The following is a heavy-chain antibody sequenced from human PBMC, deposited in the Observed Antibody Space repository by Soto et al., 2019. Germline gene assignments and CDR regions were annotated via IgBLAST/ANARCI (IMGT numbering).Heavy chain of an antibody. CDR1: GYTFTNYG. CDR3: ARGGSSWSAEYYQH. V-gene: IGHV1-18*01. Sequence: QVQLVQSGAEVKKPGASVKVSCKASGYTFTNYGISWVRQAPGQGPEWMGWISGYNGNTKYTQNLQGRVTMTTDTSTSTAYMALRSLRSDDTAVYYCARGGSSWSAEYYQHWGQGTLVIVSS. CDR2: ISGYNGNT. J-gene: IGHJ1*01. D-gene: IGHD6-13*01.